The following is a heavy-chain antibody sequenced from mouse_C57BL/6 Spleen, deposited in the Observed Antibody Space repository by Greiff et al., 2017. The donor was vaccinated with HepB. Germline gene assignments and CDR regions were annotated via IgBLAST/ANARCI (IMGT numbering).Heavy chain of an antibody. CDR1: GYTFTSYW. J-gene: IGHJ2*01. Sequence: QVQLQQPGAELVKPGASVKLSCKAYGYTFTSYWMQWVKQRPGQGLEWIGEIDPSDSYTNYNQKFKGKATLTVDTSSSTAYMQLSSLTSEDSAVYYCARGSGPHYFDYWGQGTTLTVSS. D-gene: IGHD3-2*02. CDR3: ARGSGPHYFDY. CDR2: IDPSDSYT. V-gene: IGHV1-50*01.